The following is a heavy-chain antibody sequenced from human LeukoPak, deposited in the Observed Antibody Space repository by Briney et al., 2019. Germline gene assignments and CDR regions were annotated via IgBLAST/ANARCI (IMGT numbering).Heavy chain of an antibody. Sequence: GASVKVSRKASGYTFTSYGISGVRQAPAQGLEWMGGIIPVFGTANSAQKFQGRVTITADKSTSTAYMELSSLRSEDTAVYYCAKTDGASPEYFQHWGQGTLVTVSS. CDR1: GYTFTSYG. CDR3: AKTDGASPEYFQH. CDR2: IIPVFGTA. J-gene: IGHJ1*01. V-gene: IGHV1-69*06.